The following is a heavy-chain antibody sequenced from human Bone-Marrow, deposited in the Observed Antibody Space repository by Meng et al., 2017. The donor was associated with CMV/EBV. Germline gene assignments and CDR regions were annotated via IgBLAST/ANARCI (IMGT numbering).Heavy chain of an antibody. J-gene: IGHJ4*02. D-gene: IGHD3-10*01. V-gene: IGHV3-11*04. Sequence: GECLKISCAAPGFTFSDYYMSWIRQAPGKGLEWISYISGSGSTIYYADSVKGRFTISRDNAKNSLYLQINRLRAEDTAVYYCARVVTRVRGVITPNFDYWGQGSLVTVSS. CDR1: GFTFSDYY. CDR3: ARVVTRVRGVITPNFDY. CDR2: ISGSGSTI.